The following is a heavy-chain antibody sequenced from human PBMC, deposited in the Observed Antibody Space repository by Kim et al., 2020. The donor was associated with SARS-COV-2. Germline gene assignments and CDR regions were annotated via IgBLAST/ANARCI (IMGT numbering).Heavy chain of an antibody. CDR3: ASGGITGTDVDY. D-gene: IGHD1-7*01. Sequence: NYNPSLKSRVTISVDTAKNQFALKLSSVTAADTAVYYCASGGITGTDVDYWGQGTLVTVSS. J-gene: IGHJ4*02. V-gene: IGHV4-59*09.